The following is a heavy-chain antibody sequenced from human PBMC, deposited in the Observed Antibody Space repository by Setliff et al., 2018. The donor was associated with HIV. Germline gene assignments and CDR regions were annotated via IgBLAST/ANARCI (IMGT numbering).Heavy chain of an antibody. J-gene: IGHJ6*03. CDR3: ARDHRPAAPLGYHYYMDV. Sequence: PGGSLRLSCAASGFTVSDNYMSWVRQAPGKGLEWVSVIYSGGTTYYADSVKGRFTISRDNSKNTLYLQMNSLRAEDTAVYYCARDHRPAAPLGYHYYMDVWGKGTTVTVSS. CDR1: GFTVSDNY. CDR2: IYSGGTT. D-gene: IGHD2-2*01. V-gene: IGHV3-53*01.